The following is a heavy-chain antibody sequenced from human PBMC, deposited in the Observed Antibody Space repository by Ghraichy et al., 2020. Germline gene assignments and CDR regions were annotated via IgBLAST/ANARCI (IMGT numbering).Heavy chain of an antibody. D-gene: IGHD1-26*01. V-gene: IGHV3-23*01. CDR1: TGGSYA. CDR2: ISSSGGST. Sequence: TGGSYAMSWVRQAPGKGLEWVSSISSSGGSTYYADSVKGRFTISRDNSRDTLYLQMNSLRAEDTAVYYCAKGFGFSVGASDYWGQGTLVTVSS. CDR3: AKGFGFSVGASDY. J-gene: IGHJ4*02.